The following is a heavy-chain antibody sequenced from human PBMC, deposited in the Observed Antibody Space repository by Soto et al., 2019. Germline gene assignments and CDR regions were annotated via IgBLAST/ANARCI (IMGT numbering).Heavy chain of an antibody. V-gene: IGHV1-18*01. CDR1: GFAFTSRA. CDR2: ISAYNSNT. D-gene: IGHD3-3*01. J-gene: IGHJ5*02. Sequence: APLKVSCKASGFAFTSRAMSWVRQSPGQGLEWMGWISAYNSNTNYAQKLQGRVTMTTDTSTSTADMELRSLRADDTAVYYCARDPQLRFLEWLGDNWFDPWGQGTLVTVSS. CDR3: ARDPQLRFLEWLGDNWFDP.